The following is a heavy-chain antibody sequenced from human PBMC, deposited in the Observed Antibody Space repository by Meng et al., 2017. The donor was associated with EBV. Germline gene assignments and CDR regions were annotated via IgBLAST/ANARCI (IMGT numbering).Heavy chain of an antibody. CDR3: ASESGRGYTPDY. J-gene: IGHJ4*02. V-gene: IGHV1-69*01. D-gene: IGHD3-10*01. CDR1: GGPFRYYA. Sequence: VWTGKSGEGVKKPGSSVKVTGKTSGGPFRYYAISWVRQAPGEGLEWLGGFLPRLGAPNYAQKFHGRVKITADESTSTHYMDLSSLRSEDTAIYYCASESGRGYTPDYWGQGTLVTVSS. CDR2: FLPRLGAP.